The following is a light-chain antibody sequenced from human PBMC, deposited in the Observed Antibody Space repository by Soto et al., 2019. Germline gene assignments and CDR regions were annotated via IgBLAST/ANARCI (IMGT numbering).Light chain of an antibody. CDR3: QQYNSYS. CDR1: QTISSY. CDR2: HAS. V-gene: IGKV1-5*01. J-gene: IGKJ1*01. Sequence: DIQMTQSPSSLSASVGDRVTITCRASQTISSYLNWYQQKPGKAPKLLIYHASTLESGVPSRFSGSGSGTEFTLTISSLQPDDFATYYCQQYNSYSFGHWPKVEIK.